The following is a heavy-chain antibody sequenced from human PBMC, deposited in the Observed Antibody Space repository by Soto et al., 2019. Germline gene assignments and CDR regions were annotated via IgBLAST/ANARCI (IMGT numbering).Heavy chain of an antibody. CDR1: GFTFSSYG. D-gene: IGHD2-15*01. CDR3: AKDQRIVVVVAALDY. Sequence: PGGSLRLSCAASGFTFSSYGMHWVRQAPGKGPEWVAVISYDGSNKYYADSVKGRFTISRDNSKNTLYLQMNSLRAEDTAVYYCAKDQRIVVVVAALDYWGQGTLVTVSS. J-gene: IGHJ4*02. V-gene: IGHV3-30*18. CDR2: ISYDGSNK.